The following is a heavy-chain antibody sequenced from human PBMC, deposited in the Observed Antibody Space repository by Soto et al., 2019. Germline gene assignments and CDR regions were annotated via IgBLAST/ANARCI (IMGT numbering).Heavy chain of an antibody. V-gene: IGHV3-11*01. CDR2: ISRSGTSM. CDR3: ARDLTDYYSVDY. D-gene: IGHD4-4*01. Sequence: QVQLVESGGGLVKPGGSLRLSCAASGFTFTDHDMRWIRQAPGKGLEWISDISRSGTSMFYADSVQGPFTISRDNAKNSVYLQMNSLRADDTAVYYCARDLTDYYSVDYWGQGTMVTVSS. J-gene: IGHJ4*02. CDR1: GFTFTDHD.